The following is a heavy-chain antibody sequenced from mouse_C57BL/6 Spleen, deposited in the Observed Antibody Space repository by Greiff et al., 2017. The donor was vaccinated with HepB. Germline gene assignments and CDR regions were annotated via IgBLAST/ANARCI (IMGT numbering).Heavy chain of an antibody. V-gene: IGHV1-69*01. CDR2: IDPSDSYT. Sequence: QVQLQQPGAELVMPGASVKLSCTASGYTFTSYWMHWVKQRPGQGLEWIGEIDPSDSYTNYNQKFKGKSTLTVDKSSSTAYMQLSSLTSEDSAVYYCARAELRRSWFASWGQWTLVTVSA. J-gene: IGHJ3*01. CDR1: GYTFTSYW. CDR3: ARAELRRSWFAS.